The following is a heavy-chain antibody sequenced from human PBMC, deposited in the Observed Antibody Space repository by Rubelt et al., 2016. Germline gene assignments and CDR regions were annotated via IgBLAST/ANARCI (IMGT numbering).Heavy chain of an antibody. V-gene: IGHV3-66*01. J-gene: IGHJ6*02. CDR3: ARCARPAAYYYYYGMDV. CDR2: IYSGGST. Sequence: PGKGLEWVSVIYSGGSTYYADSVKGRFTISRDNSKNTLYLQMNSLRAEDTAVYYCARCARPAAYYYYYGMDVWGQGTTVTVSS. D-gene: IGHD2-2*01.